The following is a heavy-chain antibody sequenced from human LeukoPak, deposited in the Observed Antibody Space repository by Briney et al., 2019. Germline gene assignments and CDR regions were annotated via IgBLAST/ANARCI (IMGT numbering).Heavy chain of an antibody. CDR2: IFGSGGSA. CDR3: AKTTTGYSSGRYPAWPIDY. V-gene: IGHV3-23*01. D-gene: IGHD2-15*01. CDR1: GFTFGSYA. Sequence: GGSLRLSCAASGFTFGSYAMYWVREAPREGLEWGSGIFGSGGSAHYADSVKGRFTISRDNSKNTVYLQMDSLRAEDTATYYCAKTTTGYSSGRYPAWPIDYWGQGTLVTVSS. J-gene: IGHJ4*02.